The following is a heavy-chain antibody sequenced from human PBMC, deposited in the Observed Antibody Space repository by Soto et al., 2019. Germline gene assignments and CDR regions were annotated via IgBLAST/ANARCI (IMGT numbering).Heavy chain of an antibody. D-gene: IGHD2-15*01. Sequence: RHPCGVAEVNSSDCAMHRISKAPGKGLEWVAVISYSGSNKYYADSVKGRFTISRDNSKNTLYLQMNSLRAEDTAVYYCARDRYCSGGSCYGDAFDIWGQGTMVTVSS. V-gene: IGHV3-30-3*01. CDR2: ISYSGSNK. J-gene: IGHJ3*02. CDR3: ARDRYCSGGSCYGDAFDI. CDR1: EVNSSDCA.